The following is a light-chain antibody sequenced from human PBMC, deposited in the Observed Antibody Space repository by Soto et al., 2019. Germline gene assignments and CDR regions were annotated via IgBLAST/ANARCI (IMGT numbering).Light chain of an antibody. CDR3: QAWDSITVV. CDR2: QNS. J-gene: IGLJ2*01. CDR1: KLGDKF. Sequence: SYELTQPPSVSVSPGQTASLTCSGDKLGDKFAYWYQQKPGQSPVLVIYQNSKRPSGIPERFSGSNSGNTATLTISGTQAMDEADYYCQAWDSITVVFGGGTKLTVL. V-gene: IGLV3-1*01.